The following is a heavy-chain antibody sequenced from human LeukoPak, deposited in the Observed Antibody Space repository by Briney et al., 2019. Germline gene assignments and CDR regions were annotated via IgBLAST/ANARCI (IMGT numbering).Heavy chain of an antibody. J-gene: IGHJ6*02. CDR3: GRHVSNGWDYHYGLDV. CDR2: AYYTGEI. CDR1: GGSVASTGCY. V-gene: IGHV4-39*01. D-gene: IGHD6-19*01. Sequence: PSETQSLTCTVSGGSVASTGCYWGWIRQSPGKGLERIGSAYYTGEIYSTPSLKSRLTISVDTSKNQFALTLTSVTAADTAVYYCGRHVSNGWDYHYGLDVWGQGTTVTVSS.